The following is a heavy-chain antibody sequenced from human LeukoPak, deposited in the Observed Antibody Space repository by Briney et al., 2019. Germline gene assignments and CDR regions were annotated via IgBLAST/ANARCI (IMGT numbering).Heavy chain of an antibody. Sequence: SVKVSFKASGGTFSSYAISWVRQAPGQGLEWMGGIIPIFGTANYAQKFQGRVTITADESTSTAYMELSSLRSEDTAVYYCARGSSIVGATLRYYFDYWGQGTLVTVSS. V-gene: IGHV1-69*13. J-gene: IGHJ4*02. CDR1: GGTFSSYA. D-gene: IGHD1-26*01. CDR2: IIPIFGTA. CDR3: ARGSSIVGATLRYYFDY.